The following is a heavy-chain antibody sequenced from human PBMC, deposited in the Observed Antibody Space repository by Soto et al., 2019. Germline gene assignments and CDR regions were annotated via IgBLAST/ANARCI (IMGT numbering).Heavy chain of an antibody. Sequence: PSETLSLTCTVSGGSTRSGGYYWMLVCQRPGKGLEWIAYIYYSGYTQYNPSLKSRVTMSIDTSKNQFSLKLSSVTAADTAVYFCARGFAHDSRGYYSFGYYYYGMDVWGQGTTVS. J-gene: IGHJ6*02. CDR3: ARGFAHDSRGYYSFGYYYYGMDV. CDR1: GGSTRSGGYY. D-gene: IGHD3-22*01. CDR2: IYYSGYT. V-gene: IGHV4-31*03.